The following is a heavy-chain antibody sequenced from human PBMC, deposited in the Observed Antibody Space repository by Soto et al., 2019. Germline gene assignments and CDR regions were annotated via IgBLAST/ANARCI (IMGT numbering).Heavy chain of an antibody. CDR3: ARIVVIPAAPDYYNYYGVDV. D-gene: IGHD2-2*01. CDR2: MYYSGST. J-gene: IGHJ6*02. Sequence: PSETLSLTWTVSGGSISSYYWSWIRQPPGKGLEWIGNMYYSGSTNYNPSLKSRVTISVDTSKNQFSLKISSVTAADTSVYYCARIVVIPAAPDYYNYYGVDVWGQGTTVTVSS. V-gene: IGHV4-59*08. CDR1: GGSISSYY.